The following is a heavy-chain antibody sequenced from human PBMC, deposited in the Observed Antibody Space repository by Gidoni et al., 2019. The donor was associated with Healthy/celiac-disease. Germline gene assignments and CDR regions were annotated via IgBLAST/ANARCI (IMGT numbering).Heavy chain of an antibody. J-gene: IGHJ3*02. V-gene: IGHV3-23*01. CDR1: GFTFSSYA. CDR3: ANLYCSSTSCSFSTHDAFDI. Sequence: EVQLLESGGGLVQPGGSLRLSCAASGFTFSSYAMSWVRQAPGKGLEWVSAIRGRGGSTYYADSVKGRFTISRDNSKNTLYLQMNSLRAEDTAVYYCANLYCSSTSCSFSTHDAFDIWGQGTMVTVSS. D-gene: IGHD2-2*01. CDR2: IRGRGGST.